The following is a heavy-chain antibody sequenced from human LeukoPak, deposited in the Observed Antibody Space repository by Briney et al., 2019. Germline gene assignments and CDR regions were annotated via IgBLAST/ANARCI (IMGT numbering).Heavy chain of an antibody. CDR3: ARDGHYYDSSGNALAAFDI. D-gene: IGHD3-22*01. CDR1: GGSISSGGYY. Sequence: SETLSLTCTVSGGSISSGGYYWSWIRQHPGKGLEWIGYIYYSGSTYYNPSLKSRVTISVDTSKNQFSLKLSSVTAADTAVYYCARDGHYYDSSGNALAAFDIWGQGTMVTVSS. J-gene: IGHJ3*02. V-gene: IGHV4-31*03. CDR2: IYYSGST.